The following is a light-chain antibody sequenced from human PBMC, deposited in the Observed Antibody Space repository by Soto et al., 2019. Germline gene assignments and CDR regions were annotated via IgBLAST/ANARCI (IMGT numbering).Light chain of an antibody. CDR1: SSDVGSYNR. Sequence: QSALTQPPSVSGSPGQSVTISCTGTSSDVGSYNRVSWYQQPPGTAPKLMICEVSNRPSGVPDRFSGSKSGNTASLTISGLQAEDEADYYCSSRTTSNTLLFGGGTKLTVL. J-gene: IGLJ2*01. CDR3: SSRTTSNTLL. V-gene: IGLV2-18*02. CDR2: EVS.